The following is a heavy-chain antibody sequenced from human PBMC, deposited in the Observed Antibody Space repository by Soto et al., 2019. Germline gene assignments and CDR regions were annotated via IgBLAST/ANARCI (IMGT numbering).Heavy chain of an antibody. Sequence: GGSLRLSCAASGFTFSSYGMHWVRQAPGKGLEWVEVISYDGSNKYYADSVKGRYTNSRDNSKISLYLQMNSLRAEDTAVYYCAKDRRDYDSSGYTFDYWGQGT. D-gene: IGHD3-22*01. V-gene: IGHV3-30*18. CDR1: GFTFSSYG. CDR3: AKDRRDYDSSGYTFDY. CDR2: ISYDGSNK. J-gene: IGHJ4*02.